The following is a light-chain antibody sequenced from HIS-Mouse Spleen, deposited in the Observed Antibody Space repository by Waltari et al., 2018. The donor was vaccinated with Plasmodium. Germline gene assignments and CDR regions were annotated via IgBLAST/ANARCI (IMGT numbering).Light chain of an antibody. J-gene: IGLJ3*02. CDR1: SRDVGVYTL. V-gene: IGLV2-23*01. Sequence: QSALTPPASVSGSPGQSITISCTATSRDVGVYTLVSWYQQHPGKAPKLMIYEGSKRPSGVSNRFSGSKSGNTASLTISGLQAEDEADYYCCSYAGSSTNWVFGGGTKLTVL. CDR2: EGS. CDR3: CSYAGSSTNWV.